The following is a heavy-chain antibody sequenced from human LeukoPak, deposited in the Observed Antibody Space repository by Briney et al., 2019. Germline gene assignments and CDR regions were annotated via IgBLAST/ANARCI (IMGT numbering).Heavy chain of an antibody. Sequence: GASVKVSCKVSGYTLTELSIHWVRQAPGKGLEWMGGFDPEDVQTTYAQKFQGRVTMTEDTSTDTAYMELSSLRSEDTAVYYCATAPDPVTTPLNAWFDPWGQGTLVTVSS. CDR1: GYTLTELS. CDR3: ATAPDPVTTPLNAWFDP. J-gene: IGHJ5*02. V-gene: IGHV1-24*01. D-gene: IGHD4-17*01. CDR2: FDPEDVQT.